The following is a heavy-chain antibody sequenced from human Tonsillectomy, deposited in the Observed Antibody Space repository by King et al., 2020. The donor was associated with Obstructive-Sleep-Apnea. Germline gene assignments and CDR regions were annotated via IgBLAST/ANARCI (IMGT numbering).Heavy chain of an antibody. D-gene: IGHD1-1*01. V-gene: IGHV3-11*01. CDR3: ARAGVDWNDPHDY. Sequence: VQLVESGGGLVKPRGSLRLSCAASGFTFSDYYMTWIRRAPGMGLEWVSYISSRCSTIYYADSVKGRFTISRDNAKNSLYLQMNSLRAEDTAVYYCARAGVDWNDPHDYWGQGTLVTVSS. CDR2: ISSRCSTI. J-gene: IGHJ4*02. CDR1: GFTFSDYY.